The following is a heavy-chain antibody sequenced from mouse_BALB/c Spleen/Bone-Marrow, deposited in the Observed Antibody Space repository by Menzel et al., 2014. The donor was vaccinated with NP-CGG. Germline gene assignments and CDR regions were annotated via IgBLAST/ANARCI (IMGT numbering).Heavy chain of an antibody. J-gene: IGHJ3*01. V-gene: IGHV1-9*01. CDR2: ILPGSGST. CDR1: GYTFSRYW. D-gene: IGHD2-1*01. Sequence: VHLVESGAELMKPGASVKISCKATGYTFSRYWIEWVKQRPGHGLEWIGEILPGSGSTNYNEKFKGKATFTADTSSNTAYMQLSSLTSEDSAVYYCARSYGNYVWFANWGQGTLVTVSA. CDR3: ARSYGNYVWFAN.